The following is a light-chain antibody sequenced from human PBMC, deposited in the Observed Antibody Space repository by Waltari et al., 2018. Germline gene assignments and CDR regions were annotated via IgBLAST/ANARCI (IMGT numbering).Light chain of an antibody. CDR1: QSVLYNSNNKNY. Sequence: DIVMTQSPDSLAVSLGERATINCKSSQSVLYNSNNKNYFAWYQQKPGQSPKLLIYRASTRESGVPERFSGSGSGTDFTLTISSLQAEDVAVYYCQQYYTTPLTFGGGTTVEIK. CDR3: QQYYTTPLT. V-gene: IGKV4-1*01. J-gene: IGKJ4*01. CDR2: RAS.